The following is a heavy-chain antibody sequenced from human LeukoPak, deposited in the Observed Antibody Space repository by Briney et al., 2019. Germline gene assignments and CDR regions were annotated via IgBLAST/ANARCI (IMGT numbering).Heavy chain of an antibody. CDR1: GGTFSSYA. CDR3: ARSGGYCSSTSCSPTAYYFDY. Sequence: GASVKVSCKASGGTFSSYAISWVRQAPGQGLEWMGRIIPILGIANYAQKFQGRVTITRNTSISTAYMELSSLRSEDTAVYYCARSGGYCSSTSCSPTAYYFDYWGQGTLVTVSS. D-gene: IGHD2-2*03. V-gene: IGHV1-69*04. CDR2: IIPILGIA. J-gene: IGHJ4*02.